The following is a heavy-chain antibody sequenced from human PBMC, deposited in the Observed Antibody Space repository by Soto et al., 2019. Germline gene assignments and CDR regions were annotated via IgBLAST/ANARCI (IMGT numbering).Heavy chain of an antibody. Sequence: EVQLVETGGGLIQPGGSLRLSCAASGFTVSSNYMSWVRQAPGKGLEWVSVIYSAGSTYCADSVKGRFTISRDNSKNTLYLQMNSLRAEDTAVYYCAREGRGWHYFDYWGQGTLVTVSS. J-gene: IGHJ4*02. CDR2: IYSAGST. V-gene: IGHV3-53*02. D-gene: IGHD6-19*01. CDR1: GFTVSSNY. CDR3: AREGRGWHYFDY.